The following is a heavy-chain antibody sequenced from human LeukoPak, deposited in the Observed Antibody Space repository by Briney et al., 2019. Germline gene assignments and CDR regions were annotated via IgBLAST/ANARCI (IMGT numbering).Heavy chain of an antibody. J-gene: IGHJ4*02. V-gene: IGHV1-18*01. CDR3: ARDSRIVVVVAAVVGFDY. D-gene: IGHD2-15*01. Sequence: ASVKVSCKASGYTFTSYGISWVRQAPGQGLEWMGWISACNGNTNYAQKLQGRVTMTTDTSTSTAYMELRSLRSDDTAVYYCARDSRIVVVVAAVVGFDYWGQGTLVTVSS. CDR1: GYTFTSYG. CDR2: ISACNGNT.